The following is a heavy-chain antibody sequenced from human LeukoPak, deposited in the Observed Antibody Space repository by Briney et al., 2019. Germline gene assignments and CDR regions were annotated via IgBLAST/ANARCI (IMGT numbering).Heavy chain of an antibody. CDR1: GYTFTSYG. D-gene: IGHD5-18*01. Sequence: ASVKVSCKASGYTFTSYGISWVRQAPGQGLEWMGWISAYNGSTNYAQKLQGRVTMTTDTSTSTAYMELRSLRSDDTAVYYCARSSTAMAVPNFDYWGQGTLVTVSS. CDR2: ISAYNGST. CDR3: ARSSTAMAVPNFDY. J-gene: IGHJ4*02. V-gene: IGHV1-18*01.